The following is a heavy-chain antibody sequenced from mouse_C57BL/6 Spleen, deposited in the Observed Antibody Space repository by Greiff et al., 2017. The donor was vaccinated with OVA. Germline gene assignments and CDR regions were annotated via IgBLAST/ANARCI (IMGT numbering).Heavy chain of an antibody. CDR1: GYSITSGYY. V-gene: IGHV3-6*01. Sequence: EVKVEESGPGLVKPSQSLSLTCSVTGYSITSGYYWNWIRQFPGNKLEWMGYISYDGSNNYNPSLKNRISITRDTSKNQFFLKLNSVTTEDTATYYCARVPFYYYGSSFLYYFDYWGQGTTLTVSS. J-gene: IGHJ2*01. D-gene: IGHD1-1*01. CDR2: ISYDGSN. CDR3: ARVPFYYYGSSFLYYFDY.